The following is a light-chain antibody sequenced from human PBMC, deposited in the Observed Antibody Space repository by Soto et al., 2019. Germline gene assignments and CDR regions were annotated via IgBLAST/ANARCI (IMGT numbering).Light chain of an antibody. Sequence: QSALTQPASVSGSPGQSITISCTGTSSDVGGYNYVSWYLHHPGKAPKLIIYDVSNRPSGVSNRFSGSKSGNTASLTVSGLQAEDEADYYCCSYTSSITYVFGTGTKVTV. CDR1: SSDVGGYNY. J-gene: IGLJ1*01. V-gene: IGLV2-14*03. CDR3: CSYTSSITYV. CDR2: DVS.